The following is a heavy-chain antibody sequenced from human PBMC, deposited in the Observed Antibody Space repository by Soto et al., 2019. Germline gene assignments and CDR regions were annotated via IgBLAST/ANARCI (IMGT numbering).Heavy chain of an antibody. CDR1: GFTFSSYA. Sequence: GGSLRLSCAASGFTFSSYAMSWVRQAPGKGLEWVSAISGSGGSTYYADSVKGRFTISRDNSKNTLYLQMNSLRAEDTAVYYCAKEKGSSLPWGVDYFDYWGQGTLVTVSS. D-gene: IGHD1-26*01. J-gene: IGHJ4*02. V-gene: IGHV3-23*01. CDR3: AKEKGSSLPWGVDYFDY. CDR2: ISGSGGST.